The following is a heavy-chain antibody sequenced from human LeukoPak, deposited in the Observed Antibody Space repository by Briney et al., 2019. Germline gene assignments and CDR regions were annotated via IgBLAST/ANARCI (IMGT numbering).Heavy chain of an antibody. J-gene: IGHJ6*03. V-gene: IGHV4-34*01. Sequence: KPSETLSLTCAVYGGSFSGYYWSWIRQPPGKGLEWIGEINHSGSTNYNPSLKSRVTISVDTSKNHFSLKLSSVTAADTAVYYCARGGYDFWSDYPFNYYYYYMDVWGKGTTVTVSS. CDR2: INHSGST. D-gene: IGHD3-3*01. CDR3: ARGGYDFWSDYPFNYYYYYMDV. CDR1: GGSFSGYY.